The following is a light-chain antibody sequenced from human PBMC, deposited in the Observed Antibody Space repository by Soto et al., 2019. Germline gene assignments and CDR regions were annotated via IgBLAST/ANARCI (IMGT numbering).Light chain of an antibody. CDR3: QQYGSSSWT. CDR2: SAS. Sequence: EIVLTQSPATLSLSPGERATLSCRASRSVSSSYLAWYQQKPGQAPRLLIYSASRRATGIPDRFSGSGSGTDFTLTISRLEPEDFVVYYCQQYGSSSWTFGQGTKVDIK. CDR1: RSVSSSY. V-gene: IGKV3-20*01. J-gene: IGKJ1*01.